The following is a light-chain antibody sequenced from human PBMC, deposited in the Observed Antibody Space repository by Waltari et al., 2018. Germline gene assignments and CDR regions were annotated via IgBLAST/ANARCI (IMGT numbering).Light chain of an antibody. J-gene: IGKJ1*01. V-gene: IGKV1D-8*01. CDR3: QQYYNFPRT. Sequence: WYQQKPGTAPNLLIYAVSTVQAGASSWFGGSGSGTDFTITISVLQPDDFATYCYQQYYNFPRTFGEGTVVEVK. CDR2: AVS.